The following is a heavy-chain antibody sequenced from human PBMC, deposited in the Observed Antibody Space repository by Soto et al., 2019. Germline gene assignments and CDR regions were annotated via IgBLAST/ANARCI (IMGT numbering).Heavy chain of an antibody. CDR2: ISYDGSNK. V-gene: IGHV3-30*18. D-gene: IGHD1-26*01. Sequence: QVQLVESGGGVVQPGRSLRLSCAASGFTFSSYGMHWVRQAPGKGLEWVAVISYDGSNKYYADSVKGRFTISRDNSKKTVNLQMNSLRAEETAVYYCSKESRELPLAHWGQGTLVTVSS. J-gene: IGHJ4*02. CDR1: GFTFSSYG. CDR3: SKESRELPLAH.